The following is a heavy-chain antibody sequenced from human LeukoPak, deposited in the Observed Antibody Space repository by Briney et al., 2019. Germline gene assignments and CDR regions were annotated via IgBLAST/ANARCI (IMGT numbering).Heavy chain of an antibody. Sequence: GGSLRLSCTASGFTFSRYWMTWVRQAPGKGLEWVANIKEDGSAKYYVDSMKGRFTISRDNAKNSLYLQINSLRAGDTAVYYCARDSPGYGGYSYWGQGTLVTVSS. CDR1: GFTFSRYW. CDR2: IKEDGSAK. J-gene: IGHJ4*02. CDR3: ARDSPGYGGYSY. D-gene: IGHD5-12*01. V-gene: IGHV3-7*04.